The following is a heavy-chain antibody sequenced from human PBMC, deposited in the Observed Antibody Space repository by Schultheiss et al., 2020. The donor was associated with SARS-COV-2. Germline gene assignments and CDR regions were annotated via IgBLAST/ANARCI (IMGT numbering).Heavy chain of an antibody. CDR2: MNPNSGNT. CDR3: ARDRRYCTNGVCSYAFDI. Sequence: ASVKVSCKASGYTFTGYYMHWVRQAPGQGLEWMGWMNPNSGNTGYAQKFQGRVTMTRDTSISTAYMELSRLRSEDTAVYYCARDRRYCTNGVCSYAFDIWGQGTMVTVSS. V-gene: IGHV1-2*02. J-gene: IGHJ3*02. CDR1: GYTFTGYY. D-gene: IGHD2-8*01.